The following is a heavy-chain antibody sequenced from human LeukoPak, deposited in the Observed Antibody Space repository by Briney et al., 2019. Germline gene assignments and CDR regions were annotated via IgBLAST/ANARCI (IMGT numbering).Heavy chain of an antibody. CDR1: GFTFSSYG. J-gene: IGHJ3*02. CDR3: AKVTGRYSSSWYPRGAFDI. V-gene: IGHV3-30*18. D-gene: IGHD6-13*01. Sequence: GGSLRLSCAASGFTFSSYGMHWVRQAPGKGLEWVAVIPYDGSNKYYADSVKGRFTISRDNSKNTLYLQMNSLRAEDTAVYYCAKVTGRYSSSWYPRGAFDIWGQGTMVTVSS. CDR2: IPYDGSNK.